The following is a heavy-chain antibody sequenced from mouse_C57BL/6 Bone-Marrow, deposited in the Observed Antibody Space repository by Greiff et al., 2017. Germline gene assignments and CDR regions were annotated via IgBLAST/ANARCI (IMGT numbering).Heavy chain of an antibody. CDR2: IDPETGGT. CDR1: GYTFTDYE. J-gene: IGHJ2*01. Sequence: QVQLQQSGAELVRPGASVTLSCKASGYTFTDYEMHWVKQTPVHGLEWIGAIDPETGGTAYNQKLKGKAILAADKATSTAYMELRSLTSEDSAVYYCTTAVVATPYFDYWGQGTTLTVSA. CDR3: TTAVVATPYFDY. D-gene: IGHD1-1*01. V-gene: IGHV1-15*01.